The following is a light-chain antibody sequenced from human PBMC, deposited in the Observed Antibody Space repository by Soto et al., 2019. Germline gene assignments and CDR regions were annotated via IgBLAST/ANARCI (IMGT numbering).Light chain of an antibody. V-gene: IGKV4-1*01. CDR3: QQCYSTPFT. CDR1: QSVLYSSNNKNY. CDR2: WAS. J-gene: IGKJ3*01. Sequence: DIVMTQSPDSLAVSLGERATINCRSSQSVLYSSNNKNYLAWYQQKSGQPPKPLIYWASTRESGVPDRFSGSGSGTDFTLTISSLQAEDVAVYYCQQCYSTPFTFGPGTKVDIK.